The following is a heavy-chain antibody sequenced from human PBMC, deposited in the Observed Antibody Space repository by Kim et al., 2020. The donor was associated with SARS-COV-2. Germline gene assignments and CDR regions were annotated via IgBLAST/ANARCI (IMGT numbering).Heavy chain of an antibody. CDR3: ARVFSTSWSFYFDY. Sequence: SETLSLTCTVSDASISGYYWAWIRQPPGKGLEWIGNTYSGGSTIYSPSLKSRVAISVDTPKNQFSLKLISVTAADTAVYYCARVFSTSWSFYFDYWGQG. D-gene: IGHD2-2*01. V-gene: IGHV4-59*01. CDR1: DASISGYY. J-gene: IGHJ4*02. CDR2: TYSGGST.